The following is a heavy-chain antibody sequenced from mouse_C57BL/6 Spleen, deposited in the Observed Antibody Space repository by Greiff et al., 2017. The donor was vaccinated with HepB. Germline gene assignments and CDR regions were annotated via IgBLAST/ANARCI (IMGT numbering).Heavy chain of an antibody. J-gene: IGHJ4*01. V-gene: IGHV14-4*01. CDR2: IDPENGDT. D-gene: IGHD2-4*01. CDR3: TTSDWGY. CDR1: GFNIKDDY. Sequence: EVQLQQSGAELVRPGASVKLSCTASGFNIKDDYMHWVKQRPEQGLEWIGWIDPENGDTEYASKFQGKATITADTSSNTAYLQLSSLTSEDTAVYYCTTSDWGYWGQGTSVTVSS.